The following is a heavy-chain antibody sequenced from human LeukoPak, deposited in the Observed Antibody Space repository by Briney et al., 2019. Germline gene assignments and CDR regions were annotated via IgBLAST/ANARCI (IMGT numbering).Heavy chain of an antibody. J-gene: IGHJ4*02. CDR1: RGSISSYY. Sequence: SETLSLTCTVSRGSISSYYWNWIRQSQRRGLEWVGYMFNSGSPNYNNSLKRRGGISIEKYKKQISLKLSSVTAADTAVYYCARGSRYCSTTSCSSFDYWGQGTLVTVSS. CDR2: MFNSGSP. D-gene: IGHD2-2*01. V-gene: IGHV4-59*01. CDR3: ARGSRYCSTTSCSSFDY.